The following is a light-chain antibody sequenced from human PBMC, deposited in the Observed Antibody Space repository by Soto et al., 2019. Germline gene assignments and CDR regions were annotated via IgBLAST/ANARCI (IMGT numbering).Light chain of an antibody. J-gene: IGLJ1*01. V-gene: IGLV2-14*01. CDR1: SSDVGGYNF. Sequence: QSVLTQPASVSGSPGQSITISCTGTSSDVGGYNFVSWYQQHPGKAPKLMIYEVINRPSGVSNRFSSYKSGNTASLTISGLQAEDEADYYCSSYTSSNTLVFGTGTKVTVL. CDR3: SSYTSSNTLV. CDR2: EVI.